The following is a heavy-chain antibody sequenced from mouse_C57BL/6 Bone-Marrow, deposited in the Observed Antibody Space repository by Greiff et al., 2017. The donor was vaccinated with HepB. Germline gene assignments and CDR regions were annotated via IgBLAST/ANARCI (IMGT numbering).Heavy chain of an antibody. V-gene: IGHV1-47*01. CDR3: ARRDYGSSYDYFDY. J-gene: IGHJ2*01. D-gene: IGHD1-1*01. Sequence: VKVVESGAELVKPGASVKMSCKASGYTFTTYPIEWMKQNHGKSLEWIGNFHPYNDDTKYNEKFKGKATLTVEKSSSTVYLELSRLTSDDSAVYYCARRDYGSSYDYFDYWGQGTTLTVSS. CDR1: GYTFTTYP. CDR2: FHPYNDDT.